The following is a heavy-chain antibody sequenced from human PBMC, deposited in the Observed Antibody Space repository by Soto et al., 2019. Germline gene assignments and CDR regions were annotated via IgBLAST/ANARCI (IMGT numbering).Heavy chain of an antibody. D-gene: IGHD3-3*01. V-gene: IGHV3-64D*06. J-gene: IGHJ6*02. Sequence: AEPLTLSCSASEFTSSSYAVHCRRTATSKGLEYVSAISSNGGSTYYADSVKGRFTISRDNSKNTLYLQMSSLRAEDTAVYYCVKRPSFGVVIMYYYGMDVWGQGTTVNAP. CDR2: ISSNGGST. CDR3: VKRPSFGVVIMYYYGMDV. CDR1: EFTSSSYA.